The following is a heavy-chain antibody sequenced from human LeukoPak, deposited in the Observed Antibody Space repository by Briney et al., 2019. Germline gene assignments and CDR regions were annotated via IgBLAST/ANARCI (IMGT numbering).Heavy chain of an antibody. J-gene: IGHJ3*02. CDR2: INPNSGGT. CDR1: GYTFTGYY. CDR3: AREAKGQWRPWVAFDI. Sequence: ASVKVSCKASGYTFTGYYMHWVRQAPGQGLEWMGWINPNSGGTNYAQKFQGRVTMTRDTSISTAYMELSRLRSDDTAVYYCAREAKGQWRPWVAFDIWGQGTMVTVSS. V-gene: IGHV1-2*02. D-gene: IGHD6-19*01.